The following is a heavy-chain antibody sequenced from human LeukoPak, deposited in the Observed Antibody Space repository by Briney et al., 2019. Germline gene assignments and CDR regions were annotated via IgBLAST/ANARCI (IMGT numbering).Heavy chain of an antibody. V-gene: IGHV4-4*09. J-gene: IGHJ4*02. Sequence: PSETLSLTCTVSGGSISSYYWSWIRQPPGKGLEWIGYIYTSGSTNYNPSLKSRVTISVDTSKNQFSLKLSSVTAADTAVYYCARRELGITRGVFDYWGQGTLVTVSS. CDR2: IYTSGST. D-gene: IGHD7-27*01. CDR1: GGSISSYY. CDR3: ARRELGITRGVFDY.